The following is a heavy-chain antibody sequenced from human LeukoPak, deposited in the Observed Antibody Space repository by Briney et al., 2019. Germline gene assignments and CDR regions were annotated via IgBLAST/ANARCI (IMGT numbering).Heavy chain of an antibody. Sequence: SETLSLTCTVSGDSITNDNWWSWVRQPPGKGLEWIGEIYHSGGTNYNPSLKSRVTISVDTSKNQFSLKLSSVTAADTAVYYCARRHSSGWYSFGRVLDYWGQGTLVTVSS. J-gene: IGHJ4*02. CDR2: IYHSGGT. V-gene: IGHV4-4*02. CDR3: ARRHSSGWYSFGRVLDY. CDR1: GDSITNDNW. D-gene: IGHD6-19*01.